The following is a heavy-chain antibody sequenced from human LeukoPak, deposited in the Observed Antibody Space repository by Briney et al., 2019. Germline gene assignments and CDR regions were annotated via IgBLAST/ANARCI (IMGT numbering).Heavy chain of an antibody. CDR2: ISGDGGTT. J-gene: IGHJ3*02. D-gene: IGHD3-22*01. Sequence: GGSLRLSCTASGFTFDDYAMHWVRQAPAKGLEWVSLISGDGGTTDYADSVKGRFTISRDNRRNSLYLHMNSLRTEDTALYYCAKDTSDSSGYSETSGAFDIWGQGTMVTVSS. CDR3: AKDTSDSSGYSETSGAFDI. V-gene: IGHV3-43*02. CDR1: GFTFDDYA.